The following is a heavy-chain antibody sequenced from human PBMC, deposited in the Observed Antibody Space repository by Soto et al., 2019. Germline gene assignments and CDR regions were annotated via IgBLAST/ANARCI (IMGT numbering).Heavy chain of an antibody. CDR1: GGSVSSGSYY. CDR2: IYYSGST. Sequence: SETLSLTCIVPGGSVSSGSYYWSWIRQPPGKGLEWIGYIYYSGSTNYNPSLKSRVTISVDTSKNQFSLKLSSVTAADTAVYYCARDTVVVTAIPGFDPWGQGTLVTVSS. D-gene: IGHD2-21*02. CDR3: ARDTVVVTAIPGFDP. J-gene: IGHJ5*02. V-gene: IGHV4-61*01.